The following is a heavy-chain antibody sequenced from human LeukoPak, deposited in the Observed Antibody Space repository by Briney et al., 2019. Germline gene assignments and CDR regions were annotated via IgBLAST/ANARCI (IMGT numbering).Heavy chain of an antibody. V-gene: IGHV2-70*11. Sequence: SGPTLVNPTQTLTLTCTFSGFSLSSSGMSVSWIRQAPGKALEWLARLDWDDDKYYSTSLKTRLTISKDTSKNQVVVTMTNMDPVDTATYYCARIVITMVRGVIIGYKFDYWGQGTLVTVSS. CDR3: ARIVITMVRGVIIGYKFDY. D-gene: IGHD3-10*01. J-gene: IGHJ4*02. CDR1: GFSLSSSGMS. CDR2: LDWDDDK.